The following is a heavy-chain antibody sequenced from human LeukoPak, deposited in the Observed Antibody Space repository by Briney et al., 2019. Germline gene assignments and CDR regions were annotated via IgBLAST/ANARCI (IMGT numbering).Heavy chain of an antibody. D-gene: IGHD3-22*01. CDR2: IYHSEST. J-gene: IGHJ6*02. V-gene: IGHV4-4*01. CDR3: ARDLDSDYYDSSGYIAREYGMDV. CDR1: GGSISSSNW. Sequence: SGTLSLTCAVSGGSISSSNWWSWVRQPPGKGLEWIGEIYHSESTNYNPSLKSRVTISVDKSKNQFSLKLSSVTAADTAVYCCARDLDSDYYDSSGYIAREYGMDVWGQGTTVTVSS.